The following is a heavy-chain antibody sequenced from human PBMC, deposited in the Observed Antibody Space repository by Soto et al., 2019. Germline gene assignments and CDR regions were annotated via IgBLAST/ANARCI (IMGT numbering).Heavy chain of an antibody. CDR3: AKDPNTGSGSFLFLSADKNWFDP. V-gene: IGHV3-23*01. CDR1: RLTFSSYA. CDR2: ISGSGDTT. J-gene: IGHJ5*02. Sequence: GGSLRLSCVTSRLTFSSYALNWVRQAPGKGLEWVSSISGSGDTTYYADSVKGRFTISRDNSKNTLYLQMNSLRAEDTAVYYCAKDPNTGSGSFLFLSADKNWFDPWGQGTLVTVSS. D-gene: IGHD3-10*01.